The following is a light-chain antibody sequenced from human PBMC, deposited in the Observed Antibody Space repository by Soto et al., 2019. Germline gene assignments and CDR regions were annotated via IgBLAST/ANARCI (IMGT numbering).Light chain of an antibody. V-gene: IGKV1-13*02. CDR3: QQFNSYPLT. Sequence: AIQLTQSPSSLSASVGDRVTNTCRASQGISSALAWYQQKPGKAPKLLIYDASSLESGVLSRFSGSGSGTDFTLTISSLQPEDFATYYCQQFNSYPLTFGGGTKVDIK. CDR1: QGISSA. CDR2: DAS. J-gene: IGKJ4*01.